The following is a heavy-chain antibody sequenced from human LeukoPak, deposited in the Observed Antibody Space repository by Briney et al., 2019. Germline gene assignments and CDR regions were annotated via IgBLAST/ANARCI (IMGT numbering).Heavy chain of an antibody. J-gene: IGHJ2*01. CDR3: AKSPGSGWYDWYFDL. Sequence: GSLRLSCAASTFTFSSYGMNWVRQAPGKGLEWIPYISSSSSTIYYADSVKGRFTISRDNAKKSLYLQMNSLRAEDTAVYYCAKSPGSGWYDWYFDLWGRGTLVTVSS. CDR2: ISSSSSTI. D-gene: IGHD6-19*01. V-gene: IGHV3-48*04. CDR1: TFTFSSYG.